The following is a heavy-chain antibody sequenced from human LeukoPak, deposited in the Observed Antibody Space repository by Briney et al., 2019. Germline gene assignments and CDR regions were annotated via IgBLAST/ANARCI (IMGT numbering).Heavy chain of an antibody. V-gene: IGHV4-38-2*02. CDR3: AKSSYSIFDY. CDR2: IYHSGST. J-gene: IGHJ4*02. D-gene: IGHD5-18*01. Sequence: SETLSLTCTVSGYSISSGYYWGWIRQPPGKVLEWIGSIYHSGSTYYNPSLKSRVTISVDTSKNQFSLKLSSVTAADTAVYYCAKSSYSIFDYWGQGTLVTVSS. CDR1: GYSISSGYY.